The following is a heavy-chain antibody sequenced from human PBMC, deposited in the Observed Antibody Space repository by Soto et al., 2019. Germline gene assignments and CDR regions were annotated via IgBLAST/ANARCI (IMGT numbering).Heavy chain of an antibody. CDR3: ARPIAQYYYGMDV. J-gene: IGHJ6*02. D-gene: IGHD2-21*01. CDR2: INPNSGGT. V-gene: IGHV1-2*04. CDR1: GYTFTGYY. Sequence: GASVKVSCKASGYTFTGYYMHWVRQAPGQGLEWMGWINPNSGGTNYAQKFQGWVTMTRDTSISTAYMELSRLRSDDTAVYYCARPIAQYYYGMDVWGQGPTVTVSS.